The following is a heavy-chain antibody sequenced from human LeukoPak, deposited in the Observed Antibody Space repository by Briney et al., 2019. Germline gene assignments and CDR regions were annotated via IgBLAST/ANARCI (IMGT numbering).Heavy chain of an antibody. CDR1: GFTFSTYN. D-gene: IGHD6-19*01. V-gene: IGHV3-21*04. Sequence: PGGSLRLSCAASGFTFSTYNMNWVRQAPGKGLEWVSSITSSSSYIYYADSVKGRFTISRDNSKNTLYLQMNSLRAEDTAVYYCAKEGYSSGWDVENYYYYMDVWGKGTTVTVSS. CDR2: ITSSSSYI. CDR3: AKEGYSSGWDVENYYYYMDV. J-gene: IGHJ6*03.